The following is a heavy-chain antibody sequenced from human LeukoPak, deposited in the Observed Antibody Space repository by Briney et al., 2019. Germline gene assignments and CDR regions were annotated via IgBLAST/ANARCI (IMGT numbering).Heavy chain of an antibody. CDR1: GGSISSSSYY. V-gene: IGHV4-39*01. Sequence: PSETLSLTCTVSGGSISSSSYYWGWIRQPPGKGLEWIGSIYYSGSTYYNPSLKSRVTISVDTSKNQFSLKLSSVTAADTAVYYCARQFPIYRRGYFDYWGQGTLVTVSS. CDR3: ARQFPIYRRGYFDY. J-gene: IGHJ4*02. CDR2: IYYSGST. D-gene: IGHD1-14*01.